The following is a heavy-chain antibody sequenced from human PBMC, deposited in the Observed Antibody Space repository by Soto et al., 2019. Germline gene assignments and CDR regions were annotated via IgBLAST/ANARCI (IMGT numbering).Heavy chain of an antibody. Sequence: QVQLVQSGAEVKKPGSSVKVSCKASGGTFSSYAISWVRQAPGQGLEWMGGIIPIVGTANYAQKFQGRVTITEHESKSTAHMEVSTLRSEDTAVYYFARVRVSYNWFDPWGQGTLVTVAS. V-gene: IGHV1-69*12. CDR3: ARVRVSYNWFDP. J-gene: IGHJ5*02. CDR1: GGTFSSYA. D-gene: IGHD3-3*01. CDR2: IIPIVGTA.